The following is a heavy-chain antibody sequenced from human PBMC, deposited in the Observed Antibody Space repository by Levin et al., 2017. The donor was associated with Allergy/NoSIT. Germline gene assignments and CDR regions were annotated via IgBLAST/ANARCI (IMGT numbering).Heavy chain of an antibody. J-gene: IGHJ3*02. V-gene: IGHV1-2*02. D-gene: IGHD3-3*01. CDR1: GYTFTGYY. CDR2: INPNSGGT. Sequence: ASVKVSCKASGYTFTGYYMHWVRQAPGQGLEWMGWINPNSGGTNYAQTFQGRVTMTRDTSISTAYMELSRLRSDDTAVYYCASIDTIFGVVTPGVDNWGQGTMVTVSS. CDR3: ASIDTIFGVVTPGVDN.